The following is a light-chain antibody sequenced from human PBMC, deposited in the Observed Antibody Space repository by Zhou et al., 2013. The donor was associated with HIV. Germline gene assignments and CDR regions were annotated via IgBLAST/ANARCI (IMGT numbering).Light chain of an antibody. CDR1: QNLSTDS. CDR3: HQSGSQYT. CDR2: GTS. J-gene: IGKJ2*01. V-gene: IGKV3-20*01. Sequence: EVVLTQTPASLSLSPGERATFSCRASQNLSTDSLTWLRQKPGQPPRLLIFGTSNRATGVPDRFSGSGSGTDFTLTIRRLEPEDFAVYYCHQSGSQYTFGQGTKLEV.